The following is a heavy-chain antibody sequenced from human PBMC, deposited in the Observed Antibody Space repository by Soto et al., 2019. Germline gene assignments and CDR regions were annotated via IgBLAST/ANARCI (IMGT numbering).Heavy chain of an antibody. D-gene: IGHD2-21*01. CDR3: TRGGDAYNIGH. V-gene: IGHV4-59*01. J-gene: IGHJ4*02. CDR1: GGSISGYD. Sequence: LEILCLTCTVSGGSISGYDGSWIRQPPGKGLEWIGYIYYSGSTNYNPSLKSRVTISVDTSKNQFSLKLTSVNAADTSVYYCTRGGDAYNIGHWGQGTLVTVSS. CDR2: IYYSGST.